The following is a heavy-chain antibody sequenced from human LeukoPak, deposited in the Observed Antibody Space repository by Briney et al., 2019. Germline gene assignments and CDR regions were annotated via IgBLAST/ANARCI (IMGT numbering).Heavy chain of an antibody. CDR2: INHSGST. Sequence: SETLSLTCAVYGGSFSGYYWSWIRQPPGKGLEWIGEINHSGSTNYNPSLKSRVTISVDTSKNQFSLKLSSVTAAHTAVYYCARSHYYDSSGSQNNWFDPWGQGTLVTVSS. CDR3: ARSHYYDSSGSQNNWFDP. D-gene: IGHD3-22*01. CDR1: GGSFSGYY. J-gene: IGHJ5*02. V-gene: IGHV4-34*01.